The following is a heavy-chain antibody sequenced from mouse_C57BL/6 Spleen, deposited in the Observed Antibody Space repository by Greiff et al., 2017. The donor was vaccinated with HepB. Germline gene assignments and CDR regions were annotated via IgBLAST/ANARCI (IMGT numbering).Heavy chain of an antibody. CDR3: ARGELSQALFAY. CDR1: GYTFTSYW. CDR2: IDPSDSYT. Sequence: QVQLQQPGAELVMPGASVKLSCKASGYTFTSYWMHWVKQRPGQGLEWIGEIDPSDSYTNYNQKFKGKSTLTVDKSSSTAYMQLSSLTSEDSAVYYCARGELSQALFAYWGQGTLVTVSA. D-gene: IGHD3-2*02. J-gene: IGHJ3*01. V-gene: IGHV1-69*01.